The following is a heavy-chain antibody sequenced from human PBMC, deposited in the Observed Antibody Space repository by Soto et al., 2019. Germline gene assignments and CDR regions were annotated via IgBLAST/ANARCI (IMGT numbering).Heavy chain of an antibody. D-gene: IGHD1-7*01. J-gene: IGHJ5*02. CDR3: ARELQLTGTTNNWFDP. CDR1: GFTVSSSS. Sequence: GGSLRLSCAASGFTVSSSSMSWVRQAPGKGLEWVSVFYSGGSTYYADSVKGRFTISRDNAKNSLYLQMNSLRAEDTAVYYCARELQLTGTTNNWFDPWGQGTLVTVSS. V-gene: IGHV3-53*01. CDR2: FYSGGST.